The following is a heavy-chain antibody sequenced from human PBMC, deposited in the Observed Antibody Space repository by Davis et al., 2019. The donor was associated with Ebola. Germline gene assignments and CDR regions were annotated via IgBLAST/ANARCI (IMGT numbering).Heavy chain of an antibody. CDR1: GYTFTSYD. J-gene: IGHJ5*02. Sequence: ASVKVSCKASGYTFTSYDINWVRQATGQGLEWMGWMNPNSGNTGYAQKFQGRVTMTRNTSISTAYMELRSLRSDDTAVYYCARPIAAAGGWFDPWGQGTLVTVSS. CDR3: ARPIAAAGGWFDP. D-gene: IGHD6-13*01. CDR2: MNPNSGNT. V-gene: IGHV1-8*01.